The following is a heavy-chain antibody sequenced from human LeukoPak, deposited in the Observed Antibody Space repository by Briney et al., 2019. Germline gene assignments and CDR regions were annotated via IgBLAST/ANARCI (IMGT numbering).Heavy chain of an antibody. J-gene: IGHJ4*02. CDR2: RYYSGRL. V-gene: IGHV4-39*01. CDR3: ASLMLGFLQWLPAGGHCDN. D-gene: IGHD3-3*01. Sequence: SETLSLTCSVSGASINYFNYYWGWIRQPPGKGLEWIGSRYYSGRLYYNPSLNGRVTIGVDTSKKEVSLSLRSVTAADTAVYYCASLMLGFLQWLPAGGHCDNCGLGALVIVSS. CDR1: GASINYFNYY.